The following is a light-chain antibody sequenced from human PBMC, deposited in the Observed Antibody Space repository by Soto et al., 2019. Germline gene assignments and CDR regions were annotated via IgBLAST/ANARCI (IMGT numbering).Light chain of an antibody. Sequence: DIQMTQSPSSLSASVGDRVTITCRASQSISNYLNWFQQKPGEAPKLLIYAASRLQSGVPSRFSGSGSGTDFTLTVSSLQPEDFATYSCQQSYSTPLTFGPGTKVDIK. CDR2: AAS. V-gene: IGKV1-39*01. J-gene: IGKJ3*01. CDR3: QQSYSTPLT. CDR1: QSISNY.